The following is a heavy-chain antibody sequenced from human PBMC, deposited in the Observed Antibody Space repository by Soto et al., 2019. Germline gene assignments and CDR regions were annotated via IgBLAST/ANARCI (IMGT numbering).Heavy chain of an antibody. CDR1: GFTFSSYW. V-gene: IGHV3-74*01. D-gene: IGHD3-22*01. Sequence: PGGSLRLSCAASGFTFSSYWMHWVRQAPGKGLVWVSRINSDGSSTSYADSVKGRFTISRDNAKNTLYLQMNSLRAEDTAVYYCARVDYYDSSGSPFDPWGQGTLVTVSS. CDR2: INSDGSST. CDR3: ARVDYYDSSGSPFDP. J-gene: IGHJ5*02.